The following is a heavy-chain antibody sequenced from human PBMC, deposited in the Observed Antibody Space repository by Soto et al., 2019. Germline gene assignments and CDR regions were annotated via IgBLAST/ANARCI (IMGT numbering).Heavy chain of an antibody. D-gene: IGHD2-15*01. V-gene: IGHV1-69*02. CDR1: GGTFSSYT. J-gene: IGHJ6*03. CDR3: ASSVVVVVAAIDYYYYMDV. CDR2: IIPILGIA. Sequence: QVQLVQSGAEVKKPGSSVKVSCKASGGTFSSYTISWVRQAPGQGLEWMGRIIPILGIANYAQKFQGRVTITADKTTSTAYMELSILRSEDTAVYYCASSVVVVVAAIDYYYYMDVWGKGTTVTVSS.